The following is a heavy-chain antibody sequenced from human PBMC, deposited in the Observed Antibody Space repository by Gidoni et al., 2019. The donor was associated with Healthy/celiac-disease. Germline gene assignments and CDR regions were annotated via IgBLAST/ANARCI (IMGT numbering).Heavy chain of an antibody. CDR3: ARDSGEQTLARRVSY. V-gene: IGHV3-21*01. J-gene: IGHJ4*02. Sequence: EVQLVESGGGLVKPGGSLRLSCAASGFTFRSYSMNWVRQAPGKGLEWVSSISSSSSYIYYADSVKGRFTISRDNAKNSLYLQMNSLCAEDEAVYCCARDSGEQTLARRVSYWDQGPFVTVS. CDR1: GFTFRSYS. CDR2: ISSSSSYI. D-gene: IGHD1-26*01.